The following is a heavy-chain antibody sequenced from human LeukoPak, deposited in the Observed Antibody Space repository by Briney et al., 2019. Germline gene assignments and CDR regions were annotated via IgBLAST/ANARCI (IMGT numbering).Heavy chain of an antibody. J-gene: IGHJ4*02. CDR3: AKIRPPGQWHYYFDY. V-gene: IGHV3-23*01. CDR1: GLVFSNYG. D-gene: IGHD6-19*01. Sequence: PGGSLRLSCIASGLVFSNYGMSWVRQAPGKGLEWVSAIIGSSGTTYYADSVKGRSTIPRDNSKNTRYLQMNSLRAEDTAIYYCAKIRPPGQWHYYFDYWGQGTLVTVSS. CDR2: IIGSSGTT.